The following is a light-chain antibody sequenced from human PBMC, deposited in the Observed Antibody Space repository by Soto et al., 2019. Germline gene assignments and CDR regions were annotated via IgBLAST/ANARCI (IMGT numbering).Light chain of an antibody. V-gene: IGKV3-11*01. CDR3: QQSYNRPLT. Sequence: EIVLTQSPATLPLSPGHRANESCWASQSISSYLAWYQLKPGQAPRLLIYDASNRATGIPARFCGSGSATDFTLTVSSLEPEDFAVYYCQQSYNRPLTFGGGTKVDIK. CDR2: DAS. CDR1: QSISSY. J-gene: IGKJ4*01.